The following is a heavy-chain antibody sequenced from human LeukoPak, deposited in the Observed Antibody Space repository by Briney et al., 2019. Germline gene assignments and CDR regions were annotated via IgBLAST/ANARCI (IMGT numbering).Heavy chain of an antibody. Sequence: SETLSLTCTVSGGSFIRGGYYWSWIRQPPGKGLEWIGYIYYSGSTNYNPSLKSRVTISVDTSKNQFSLKLSSVTAADTAVYYCARGYSSSAVDYWGQGTLVTVSS. D-gene: IGHD6-6*01. CDR2: IYYSGST. J-gene: IGHJ4*02. CDR1: GGSFIRGGYY. CDR3: ARGYSSSAVDY. V-gene: IGHV4-61*08.